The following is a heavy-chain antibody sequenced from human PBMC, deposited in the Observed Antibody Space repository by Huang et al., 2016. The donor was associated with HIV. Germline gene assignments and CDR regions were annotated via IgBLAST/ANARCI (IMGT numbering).Heavy chain of an antibody. V-gene: IGHV4-39*02. Sequence: QLRESGPGLVTPSETLSLTCSASGTSMTSSTVYWGGFRQPPGRGLEWVGSVYFLVTTSNNPSRQSRGTVTLDTANKQDSMRLTSVTAADTAVYFCAREVRSVDTDRPDGYYYRGLDVWGQGTTVIVSS. CDR1: GTSMTSSTVY. CDR2: VYFLVTT. D-gene: IGHD2-2*03. J-gene: IGHJ6*02. CDR3: AREVRSVDTDRPDGYYYRGLDV.